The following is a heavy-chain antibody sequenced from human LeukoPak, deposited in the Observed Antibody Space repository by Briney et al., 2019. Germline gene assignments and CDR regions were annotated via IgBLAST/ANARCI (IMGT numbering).Heavy chain of an antibody. J-gene: IGHJ6*03. CDR3: ARGGRFSNYYYYYYMDV. D-gene: IGHD3-3*01. Sequence: ASVKVSCKASGYTFTSYDINWVRQATGQGLEWMGWISAYNGNTNYAQKLQGRVTMTTDTSTSTAYMELRSLRSDDTAVYYCARGGRFSNYYYYYYMDVWGKGTTVTVSS. V-gene: IGHV1-18*01. CDR1: GYTFTSYD. CDR2: ISAYNGNT.